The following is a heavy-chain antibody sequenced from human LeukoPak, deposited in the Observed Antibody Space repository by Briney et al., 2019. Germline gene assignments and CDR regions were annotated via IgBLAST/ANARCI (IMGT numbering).Heavy chain of an antibody. CDR3: ASVQQLVPRY. V-gene: IGHV3-74*01. J-gene: IGHJ4*02. Sequence: PGGSLRLSCAVSGFPFSRYWMHWVRQARGKGLVCVSRINSDGSSTSYADSVKGRFTIYRDNAKNTLYLQMNSLRAEDTAVYYCASVQQLVPRYWGQGTLVTVSS. D-gene: IGHD6-13*01. CDR1: GFPFSRYW. CDR2: INSDGSST.